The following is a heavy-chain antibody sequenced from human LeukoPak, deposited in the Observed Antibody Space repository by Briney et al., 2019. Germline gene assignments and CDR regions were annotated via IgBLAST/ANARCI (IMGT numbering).Heavy chain of an antibody. V-gene: IGHV3-23*01. CDR1: GFTFSSYA. D-gene: IGHD5-18*01. CDR2: ISGSGGST. J-gene: IGHJ4*02. CDR3: AKDGAGLQLWLLPY. Sequence: GGSLRLSCAASGFTFSSYAMSWVRQAPGKGLEWVSAISGSGGSTYYAGSVKGRFTISRDNSKNTLYLQMNSLRAEDTAVYYCAKDGAGLQLWLLPYWGQGTLVTVSS.